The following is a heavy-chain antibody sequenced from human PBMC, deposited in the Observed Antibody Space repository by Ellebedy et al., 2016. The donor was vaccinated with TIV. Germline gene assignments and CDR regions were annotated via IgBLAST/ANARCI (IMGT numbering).Heavy chain of an antibody. CDR2: INPNNGGT. CDR3: ARERDSTWYFDF. J-gene: IGHJ4*02. Sequence: ASVKVSCKASGYTFINYHIHWVRQAPGQGLEWTGLINPNNGGTTYAQNFQGRVTMTADTSTSTVYIDLNSLNSEDTAVYYCARERDSTWYFDFWGRGTLVTVSS. D-gene: IGHD2/OR15-2a*01. CDR1: GYTFINYH. V-gene: IGHV1-46*01.